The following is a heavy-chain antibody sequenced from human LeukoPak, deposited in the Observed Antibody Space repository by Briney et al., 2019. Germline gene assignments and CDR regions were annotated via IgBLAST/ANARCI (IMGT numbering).Heavy chain of an antibody. CDR3: AREVRYCSSTSCYTEEYYFNY. CDR2: INPSGGST. J-gene: IGHJ4*02. Sequence: ASVKVSCKASGYTFTSYYMHWVRQAPGQGLEWMGIINPSGGSTSYAQKFQGSVTMTRDTSTSTVYMELSSLRSEDTAVYYCAREVRYCSSTSCYTEEYYFNYWGQGTLVTVSS. CDR1: GYTFTSYY. D-gene: IGHD2-2*02. V-gene: IGHV1-46*01.